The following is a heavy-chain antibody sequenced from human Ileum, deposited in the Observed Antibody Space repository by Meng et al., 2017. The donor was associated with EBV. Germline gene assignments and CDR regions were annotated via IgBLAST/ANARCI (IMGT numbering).Heavy chain of an antibody. J-gene: IGHJ4*02. CDR2: ISSSSSYI. CDR3: ARAPPYGPCFDY. D-gene: IGHD4-17*01. Sequence: EVQLVESGGGLVKPGGSLRLSCAASGFTFSSYSMNWVRQAPGKGLEWVSSISSSSSYIYYADSVKGRFTISRDNAKNSLYLQMNSLRAEDTAVYYCARAPPYGPCFDYWGQGTLVTVYS. CDR1: GFTFSSYS. V-gene: IGHV3-21*01.